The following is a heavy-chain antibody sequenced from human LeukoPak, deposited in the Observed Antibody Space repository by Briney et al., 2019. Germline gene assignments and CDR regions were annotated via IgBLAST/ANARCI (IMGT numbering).Heavy chain of an antibody. D-gene: IGHD3-22*01. CDR1: GYSFTSYW. J-gene: IGHJ4*02. V-gene: IGHV5-51*01. Sequence: GASLKISCKGSGYSFTSYWIGWVRQMPGKGLEWMGIIYPGDSDTRYSPSFQGQVTISADRSISTAYLQWSSLKASDTAMYYCARPRYPYYYDSSGSFDSWGQGTLVTVSS. CDR2: IYPGDSDT. CDR3: ARPRYPYYYDSSGSFDS.